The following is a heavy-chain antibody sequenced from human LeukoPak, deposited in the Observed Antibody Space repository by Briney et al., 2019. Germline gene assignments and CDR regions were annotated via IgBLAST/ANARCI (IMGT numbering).Heavy chain of an antibody. CDR2: IIPIFGTA. Sequence: GASVKVSCKASGGTFSSYAISWVRQAPGQGLEWMGGIIPIFGTANYAQKVQGRVTITTDESTSTAYMELSSLRSDDTAVYYCASRASIFGVPQAFDIWGQGTMVTVSS. J-gene: IGHJ3*02. V-gene: IGHV1-69*05. CDR1: GGTFSSYA. CDR3: ASRASIFGVPQAFDI. D-gene: IGHD3-3*01.